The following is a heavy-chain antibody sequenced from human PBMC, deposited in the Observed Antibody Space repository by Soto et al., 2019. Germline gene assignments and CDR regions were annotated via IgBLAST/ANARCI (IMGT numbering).Heavy chain of an antibody. V-gene: IGHV4-59*01. CDR2: IYYSGST. J-gene: IGHJ4*02. CDR3: ARARGVVVVAADFDY. D-gene: IGHD2-15*01. Sequence: SETLSLTCTVSGGSISSYYWSWIRQPPGKGLEWIGYIYYSGSTNYNPSLKSRVTISVDTSKNQFSLKLSSVTAADTAVYYCARARGVVVVAADFDYWGQGTLVIVSS. CDR1: GGSISSYY.